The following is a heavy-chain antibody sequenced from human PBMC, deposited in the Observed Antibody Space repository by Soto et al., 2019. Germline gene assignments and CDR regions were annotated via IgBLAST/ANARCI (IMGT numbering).Heavy chain of an antibody. D-gene: IGHD2-2*01. V-gene: IGHV2-70*11. CDR3: ARSEIGYCISTSCPGPLYSYGLDV. J-gene: IGHJ6*02. CDR1: GFSLSTSGMC. Sequence: ASGPTLVNPTQTLTLTCTFSGFSLSTSGMCVSWIRQPPGKALEWLARIHWDDDKYYSTSLKTRLTISRDTSTNQVVLTMTNMDPVDTATYFCARSEIGYCISTSCPGPLYSYGLDVWGQGTTVTVSS. CDR2: IHWDDDK.